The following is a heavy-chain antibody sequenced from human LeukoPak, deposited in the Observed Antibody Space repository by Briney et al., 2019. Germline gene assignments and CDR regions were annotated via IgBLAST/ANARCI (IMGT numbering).Heavy chain of an antibody. CDR2: INPNSGGT. CDR3: ARVESIAAAGYFDY. CDR1: VYTFTGYY. V-gene: IGHV1-2*02. D-gene: IGHD6-13*01. J-gene: IGHJ4*02. Sequence: ASVKVSCMASVYTFTGYYMHWVRQAPGQGLEWMGWINPNSGGTNYAQKFQGRVTMTRDTSISTAYMELSRLRSDDTAVYYCARVESIAAAGYFDYWGQGTLVTVSS.